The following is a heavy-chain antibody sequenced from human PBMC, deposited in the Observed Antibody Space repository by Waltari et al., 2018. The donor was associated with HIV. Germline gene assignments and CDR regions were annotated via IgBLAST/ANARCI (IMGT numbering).Heavy chain of an antibody. CDR2: VFDSGGA. CDR1: GGSLRRSRYS. J-gene: IGHJ6*02. V-gene: IGHV4-39*07. D-gene: IGHD3-3*01. Sequence: MQLQESAQRLVKPSETLSLNCTVPGGSLRRSRYSRGCLRQSPGKGLVWIGNVFDSGGAKYNPAFRSRATISVDTSKNEFSLRLASMTAADTAVYYCARDQRGDYAFWVGPNYNYGMDIWCPGTMVIVSS. CDR3: ARDQRGDYAFWVGPNYNYGMDI.